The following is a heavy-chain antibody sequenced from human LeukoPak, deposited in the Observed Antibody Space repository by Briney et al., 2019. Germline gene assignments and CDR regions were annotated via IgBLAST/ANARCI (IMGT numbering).Heavy chain of an antibody. D-gene: IGHD3-16*02. Sequence: NAGGSLRLSCAASGFTFSSYSMNWVRQAPGKGLEWVSSISSSSGYIYYADSVKGRFTISRDNAKNSLYLQMNSLRAEDTAVYYCARDLGWADYVWGSYRYTDAFDIWGQGTMVTVSS. J-gene: IGHJ3*02. V-gene: IGHV3-21*01. CDR2: ISSSSGYI. CDR1: GFTFSSYS. CDR3: ARDLGWADYVWGSYRYTDAFDI.